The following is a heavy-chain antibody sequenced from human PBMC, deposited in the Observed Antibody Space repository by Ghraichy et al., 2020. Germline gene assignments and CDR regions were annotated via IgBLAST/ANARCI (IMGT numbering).Heavy chain of an antibody. V-gene: IGHV1-2*02. CDR3: SRMRLGYGYHEYVPCDY. CDR2: ISPNNGGT. J-gene: IGHJ4*02. CDR1: GYIFTAYY. Sequence: ASVKVSCKASGYIFTAYYIHWVRQAPGQGLEWMGYISPNNGGTKYAQKFQGRVTITRDTSITTAYMEVSRVRSDDTDVYYCSRMRLGYGYHEYVPCDYWGQGTLVTVSS. D-gene: IGHD5-12*01.